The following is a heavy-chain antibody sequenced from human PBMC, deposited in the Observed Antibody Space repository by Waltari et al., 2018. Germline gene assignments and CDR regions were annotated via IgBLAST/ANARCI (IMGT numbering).Heavy chain of an antibody. V-gene: IGHV3-30*04. CDR3: AREDTAIPLFDY. CDR2: ISNDGSNK. D-gene: IGHD5-18*01. CDR1: GFTFSSYA. J-gene: IGHJ4*02. Sequence: QVQLVESGGGVVQPGRSLRLSCAASGFTFSSYAMHWFRQAPGKGREWVAVISNDGSNKYYVDSVKGRFTIPRDNSKNTLYLQMNSLRAEDTAVYYCAREDTAIPLFDYWGQGTLVTVSS.